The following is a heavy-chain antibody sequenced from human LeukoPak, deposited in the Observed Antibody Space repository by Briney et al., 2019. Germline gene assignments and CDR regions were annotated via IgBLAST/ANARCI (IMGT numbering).Heavy chain of an antibody. CDR1: GGSISSSDYY. V-gene: IGHV4-39*07. J-gene: IGHJ6*04. Sequence: PSETLSLTCTVSGGSISSSDYYWGWIRQPPGKGLEWIGSIYHSGSTYYNPSLKSRVTISVDTSKNQFSLKLSSVTAADTAVYYCARDRGEDYVWRSYPPPETFEMDVWGKGTTVTVSS. CDR3: ARDRGEDYVWRSYPPPETFEMDV. D-gene: IGHD3-16*02. CDR2: IYHSGST.